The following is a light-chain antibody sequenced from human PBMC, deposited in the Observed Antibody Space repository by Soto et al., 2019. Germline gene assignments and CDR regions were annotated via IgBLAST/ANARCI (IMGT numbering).Light chain of an antibody. CDR2: SNN. J-gene: IGLJ2*01. V-gene: IGLV1-47*02. CDR3: GTWDSSLSAVV. Sequence: QSVLAQPPSASGTPGQRVTISCSGSSSNIGRNYVYWYQQLPGTAPKLLIYSNNQRPSGVPDRFSGSKSGTSASLAISGLQSEDEADYYCGTWDSSLSAVVFGGGTKLTVL. CDR1: SSNIGRNY.